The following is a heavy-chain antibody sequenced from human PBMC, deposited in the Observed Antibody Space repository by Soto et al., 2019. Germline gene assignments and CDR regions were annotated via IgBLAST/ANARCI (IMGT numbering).Heavy chain of an antibody. CDR1: GGSISSGGYY. CDR2: IYYSGST. D-gene: IGHD4-17*01. J-gene: IGHJ5*02. V-gene: IGHV4-31*03. CDR3: ASRFTVTTALGWFDP. Sequence: QVQLQESGPGLVKPSQTLSLTCTVSGGSISSGGYYWSWIRQHPGKGLEWIGYIYYSGSTYYNPSLKSRVTISVDPSKNQFSLKLSSVTAADTAVYYCASRFTVTTALGWFDPWGQGTLVTVSS.